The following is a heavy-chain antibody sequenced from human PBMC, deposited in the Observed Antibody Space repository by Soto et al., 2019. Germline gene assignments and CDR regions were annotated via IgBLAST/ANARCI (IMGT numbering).Heavy chain of an antibody. CDR3: ARGVAARQWFYKYYGMDV. CDR2: INHSGST. D-gene: IGHD6-6*01. J-gene: IGHJ6*02. Sequence: SETLSLTCAVYGGSFSGYYWSWIRQPPGKGLEWIGEINHSGSTNYNQSLKSRVTISVDTSKNQFSLKLSSVTAAATAVYYCARGVAARQWFYKYYGMDVWGQGTTVT. CDR1: GGSFSGYY. V-gene: IGHV4-34*01.